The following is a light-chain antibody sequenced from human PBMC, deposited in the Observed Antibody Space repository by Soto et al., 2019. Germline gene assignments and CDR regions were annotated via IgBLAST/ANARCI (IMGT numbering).Light chain of an antibody. J-gene: IGLJ3*02. CDR1: SGDVGGYYY. Sequence: QSVLTQPASVSGSPGQSITISCTGTSGDVGGYYYVSWYQQHPGRAPRFIIYEVSQRPSGVPDRFSGSKSGSTASLTVSGLQADDEADYYCSSYGGSSNPVMFGGGTKLTVL. V-gene: IGLV2-8*01. CDR2: EVS. CDR3: SSYGGSSNPVM.